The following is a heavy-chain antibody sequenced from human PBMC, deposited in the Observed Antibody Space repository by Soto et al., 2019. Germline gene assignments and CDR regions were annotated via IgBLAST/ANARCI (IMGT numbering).Heavy chain of an antibody. CDR2: VNPIVSMS. V-gene: IGHV1-69*02. CDR1: GDTFNFYS. Sequence: QVQLVQSGAEVKRPGSSVKVSCKASGDTFNFYSINWVRQAPGLGLEWMGRVNPIVSMSNYAQKFQGGVTXTXDXXTSTSYMELSSLRSEDTAIYYCASSYGSGYRAFDYWGQGALVTVSS. J-gene: IGHJ4*02. D-gene: IGHD3-10*01. CDR3: ASSYGSGYRAFDY.